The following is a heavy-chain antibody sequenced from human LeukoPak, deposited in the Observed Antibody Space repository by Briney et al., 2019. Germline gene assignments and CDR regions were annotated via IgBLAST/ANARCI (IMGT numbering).Heavy chain of an antibody. CDR2: ISANSGKT. Sequence: GASVKVSCKTSGYTFSSHCITWVRQAPGQGLEWMGLISANSGKTYYAQKFQGRVTMTTDTSTSTAYMELRSLRSDDTAVYYCARPNNYYDDNGYYNYFDPWGQGTLVTVSS. J-gene: IGHJ5*02. CDR1: GYTFSSHC. V-gene: IGHV1-18*01. CDR3: ARPNNYYDDNGYYNYFDP. D-gene: IGHD3-22*01.